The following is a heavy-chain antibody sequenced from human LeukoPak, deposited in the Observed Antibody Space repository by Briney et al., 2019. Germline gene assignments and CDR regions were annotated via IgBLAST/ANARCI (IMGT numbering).Heavy chain of an antibody. CDR2: ISGSGDNT. CDR1: GFTFSSYA. J-gene: IGHJ4*02. D-gene: IGHD6-13*01. CDR3: ARERVGSSWYSDY. Sequence: GGSLRLSCAASGFTFSSYAMSWVRQVPGKGLEWVSVISGSGDNTYYADSVKGRFTISRDNAKNSLYLQMNSLRAEDTAVYYCARERVGSSWYSDYWGQGTLVTVSS. V-gene: IGHV3-23*01.